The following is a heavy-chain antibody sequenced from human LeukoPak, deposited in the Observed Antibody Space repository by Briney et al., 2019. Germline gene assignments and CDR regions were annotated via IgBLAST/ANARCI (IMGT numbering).Heavy chain of an antibody. Sequence: PGGSLRLSCAASGFTFSRYWMSWVRQAPGKGLEWVANIKQDGTEKYYGDSVKGRFTISRDNAKNSLYLQMNSLRAEDTAVYYCAGGGRSSWNDYWGQGTLVTVSS. V-gene: IGHV3-7*01. CDR2: IKQDGTEK. J-gene: IGHJ4*02. D-gene: IGHD6-13*01. CDR3: AGGGRSSWNDY. CDR1: GFTFSRYW.